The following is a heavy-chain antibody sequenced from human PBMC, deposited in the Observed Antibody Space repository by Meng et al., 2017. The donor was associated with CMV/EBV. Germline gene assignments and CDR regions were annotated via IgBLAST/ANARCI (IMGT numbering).Heavy chain of an antibody. V-gene: IGHV3-7*01. J-gene: IGHJ6*02. CDR2: IKQDGSEK. Sequence: GGSLRLSCAASGFTFSSYWMSWVRQAPGKGLEWVANIKQDGSEKYYVDSVKGRFTISRDNAKNSLYLQMNSLRAEDTAVYYRARDGTIAAAGHSSYYYGMDVWGQGTTVTVSS. CDR3: ARDGTIAAAGHSSYYYGMDV. CDR1: GFTFSSYW. D-gene: IGHD6-13*01.